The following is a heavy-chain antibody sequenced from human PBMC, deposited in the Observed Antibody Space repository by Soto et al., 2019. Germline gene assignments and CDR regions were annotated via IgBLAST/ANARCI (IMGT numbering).Heavy chain of an antibody. V-gene: IGHV4-31*03. J-gene: IGHJ4*02. D-gene: IGHD2-15*01. CDR2: IYYTGNT. CDR1: GGSVSSGGYY. Sequence: QVQLQESGPGLVKPSQTLSLTCTVSGGSVSSGGYYWSWIRQHPGEGLEWIGYIYYTGNTYYNPSLKSRVTISVDTSKNQCSLKLTSVTAADTAVYYCARVVAATHNDYWGQGTLVTVSS. CDR3: ARVVAATHNDY.